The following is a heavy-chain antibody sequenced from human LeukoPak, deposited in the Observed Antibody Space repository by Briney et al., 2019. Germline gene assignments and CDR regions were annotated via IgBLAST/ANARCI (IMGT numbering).Heavy chain of an antibody. CDR1: GFTFTTYV. Sequence: PGGSLRLSCVASGFTFTTYVMNWVRQAPGKGLEWVSGISGRGGSTYYADSVKGRFTISRDNAKNSLYLQMNSLRAEDTAVYYCAISSPVATVGYWGQGTQVTVSS. CDR2: ISGRGGST. D-gene: IGHD4-23*01. CDR3: AISSPVATVGY. J-gene: IGHJ4*02. V-gene: IGHV3-23*01.